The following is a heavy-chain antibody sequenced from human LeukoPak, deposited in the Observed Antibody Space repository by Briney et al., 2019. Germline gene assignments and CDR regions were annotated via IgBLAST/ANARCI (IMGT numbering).Heavy chain of an antibody. D-gene: IGHD2-21*01. J-gene: IGHJ4*02. CDR3: AKDLDEDCGGDCYSDY. V-gene: IGHV3-30*02. CDR2: IRYDGSNK. Sequence: GGSLRLTCAASGFTFSSYGMHWVRQAPGKGLEWVAFIRYDGSNKYYADSVKGRFTISRDNSKNTLYLQMNSLRAEDTAVYYCAKDLDEDCGGDCYSDYWGQGTLVTVSS. CDR1: GFTFSSYG.